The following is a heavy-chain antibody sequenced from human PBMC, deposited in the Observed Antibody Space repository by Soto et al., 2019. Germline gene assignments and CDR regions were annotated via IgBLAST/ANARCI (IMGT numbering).Heavy chain of an antibody. D-gene: IGHD3-22*01. CDR3: ARNRYYDSTGYLDY. Sequence: PSETLSLTCTVSGGSISSYYWSWIRQPPGKGLEWIGYIYYSGSTSYNPSLKGRVTISVDTSQNQFSLRLSSVTAADTAVYYCARNRYYDSTGYLDYWGQGTLVTVSS. CDR2: IYYSGST. J-gene: IGHJ4*02. CDR1: GGSISSYY. V-gene: IGHV4-59*01.